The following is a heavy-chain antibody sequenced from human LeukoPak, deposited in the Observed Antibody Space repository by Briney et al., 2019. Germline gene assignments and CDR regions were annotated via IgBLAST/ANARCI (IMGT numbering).Heavy chain of an antibody. Sequence: GGSLRLSCAASGFTFSSYAMSWVRQAPGKGLEWVSAISGSGGSTYYADSVKGRFTISRDNSKNTLYLQMNSLRAENTAVYYCAKDGSYSSSSQLDYWGQGTLVTVSS. V-gene: IGHV3-23*01. CDR2: ISGSGGST. J-gene: IGHJ4*02. CDR1: GFTFSSYA. CDR3: AKDGSYSSSSQLDY. D-gene: IGHD6-6*01.